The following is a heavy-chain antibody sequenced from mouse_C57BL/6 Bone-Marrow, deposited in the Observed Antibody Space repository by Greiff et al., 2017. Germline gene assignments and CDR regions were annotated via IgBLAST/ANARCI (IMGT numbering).Heavy chain of an antibody. CDR3: TRIGIYYTIDY. V-gene: IGHV1-15*01. CDR1: GYTFTDYE. CDR2: IDPETGGT. D-gene: IGHD2-1*01. Sequence: VQLQQSGAELVRPGASVTLSCKASGYTFTDYEMHWVKQTPVHGLEWIGAIDPETGGTAYNQKFKGKAILTADKSSSTAYMELRSLTSEDSAVYYCTRIGIYYTIDYWGQGTTLTVSS. J-gene: IGHJ2*01.